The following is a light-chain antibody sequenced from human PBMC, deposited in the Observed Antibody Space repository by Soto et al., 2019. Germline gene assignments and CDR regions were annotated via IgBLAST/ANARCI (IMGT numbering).Light chain of an antibody. CDR2: DAS. CDR3: QQRSNWPPV. CDR1: QSVSNN. V-gene: IGKV3-11*01. Sequence: EIVLTQSPATLSLSPGERATLSCRASQSVSNNLAWYQQKPGLAPRLLIYDASNRATGIPARFSGSGSGTDFTLTISSLEPEDFAVYYCQQRSNWPPVFGQGTKLEIK. J-gene: IGKJ2*01.